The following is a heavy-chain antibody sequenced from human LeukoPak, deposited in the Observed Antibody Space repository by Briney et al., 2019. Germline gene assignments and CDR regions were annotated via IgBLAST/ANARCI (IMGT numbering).Heavy chain of an antibody. D-gene: IGHD4-23*01. V-gene: IGHV3-48*02. CDR2: ISSGSSTI. J-gene: IGHJ4*02. Sequence: GGSLRLSCAASGFTFSSYSMNWVRQAPGKGLEWISYISSGSSTIYYGDSVKGRFTIPRDNAKNSLDLQMNSLRDEDTAVYYCARGIDYGGNVDYWGQGTLVTVSS. CDR1: GFTFSSYS. CDR3: ARGIDYGGNVDY.